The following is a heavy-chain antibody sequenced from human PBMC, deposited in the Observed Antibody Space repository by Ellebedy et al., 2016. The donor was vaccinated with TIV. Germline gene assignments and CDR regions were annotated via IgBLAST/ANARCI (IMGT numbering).Heavy chain of an antibody. Sequence: PGGSLRLSCSASGFTFSSFSMHWVRQTPGKGLEWVAVISYEGSSQYYADSVKGRFTISRDNSRNTVYLQMNSLRVEDTAVYYCARDRYSSGWFSFYFDYWGRGTLVTVSS. CDR1: GFTFSSFS. J-gene: IGHJ4*02. CDR3: ARDRYSSGWFSFYFDY. V-gene: IGHV3-30-3*01. D-gene: IGHD6-19*01. CDR2: ISYEGSSQ.